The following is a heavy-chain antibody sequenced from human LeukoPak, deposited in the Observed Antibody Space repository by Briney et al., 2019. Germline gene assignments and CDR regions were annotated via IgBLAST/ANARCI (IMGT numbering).Heavy chain of an antibody. CDR3: ARTTILAQRGYYYYMDV. V-gene: IGHV4-4*09. D-gene: IGHD3-9*01. CDR1: GGSISSYY. Sequence: SETLSLTCTVYGGSISSYYWSWIRQPPGKGLEWIGYIYTSGSTNYNPSLKSRVTRSVDTSKNQFSLKLSSVTAADTAVYYCARTTILAQRGYYYYMDVWGKGTTVTVSS. CDR2: IYTSGST. J-gene: IGHJ6*03.